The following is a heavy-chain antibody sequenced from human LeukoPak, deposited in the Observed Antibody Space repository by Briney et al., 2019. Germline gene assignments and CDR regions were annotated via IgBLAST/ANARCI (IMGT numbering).Heavy chain of an antibody. J-gene: IGHJ4*02. Sequence: SETLSLTCTVSGGSISSSSYYWGWIRQPPGKGLEWIGSIYYSGSTYYNPSLKSRVTISVDTSKNQFSLKLSSVTAADTAVYYCARLQYYGSGSNILDYWGQGTLVTVSS. CDR2: IYYSGST. CDR1: GGSISSSSYY. D-gene: IGHD3-10*01. V-gene: IGHV4-39*01. CDR3: ARLQYYGSGSNILDY.